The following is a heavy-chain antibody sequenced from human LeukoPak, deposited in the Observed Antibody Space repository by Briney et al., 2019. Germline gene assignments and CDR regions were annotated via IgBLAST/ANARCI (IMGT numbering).Heavy chain of an antibody. J-gene: IGHJ4*02. CDR1: GGSISSGDYY. D-gene: IGHD4-17*01. CDR2: IYYSGST. V-gene: IGHV4-30-4*01. Sequence: SETLSLTCTVSGGSISSGDYYWSWIRQPPGKGLEWIGYIYYSGSTYYNPSLKCRVTISVDTSKNQFSLKLSSVTAADTAVYYCARAEYGDYVDYWGQGTLVTVSS. CDR3: ARAEYGDYVDY.